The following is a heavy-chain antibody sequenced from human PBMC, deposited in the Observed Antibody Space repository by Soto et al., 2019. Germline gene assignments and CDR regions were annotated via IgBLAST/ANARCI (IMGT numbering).Heavy chain of an antibody. CDR1: GFTFSDYY. Sequence: GGSLRLSCAASGFTFSDYYMSWIRQAPGKGLEWVSYISSSSSYTNYADSVKGRFTISRDNAKNSLDLRMNHLRAEGKAAYYCSRLIAARPIDYWCQETLVTVSS. J-gene: IGHJ4*02. V-gene: IGHV3-11*06. D-gene: IGHD6-6*01. CDR2: ISSSSSYT. CDR3: SRLIAARPIDY.